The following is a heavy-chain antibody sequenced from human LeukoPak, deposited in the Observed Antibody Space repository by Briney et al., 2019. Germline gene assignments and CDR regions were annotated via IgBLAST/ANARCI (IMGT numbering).Heavy chain of an antibody. CDR2: ISGSGGST. D-gene: IGHD3-10*01. CDR3: AKEGAYGSGSYYKGYYYGMDV. CDR1: GFTFSSYA. V-gene: IGHV3-23*01. Sequence: PGGSLRLSCAASGFTFSSYAMSWVRQAPGKGLEWVSAISGSGGSTYYADSVKGRFTISRDNSKNTLYLQMNSLRAEDTAVYYCAKEGAYGSGSYYKGYYYGMDVWGQGTTVTVSS. J-gene: IGHJ6*02.